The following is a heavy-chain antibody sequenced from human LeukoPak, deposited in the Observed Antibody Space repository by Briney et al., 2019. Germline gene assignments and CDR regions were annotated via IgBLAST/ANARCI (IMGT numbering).Heavy chain of an antibody. J-gene: IGHJ4*02. V-gene: IGHV1-69-2*01. Sequence: ASVKVSCKASGYTFADYSMHWVQQAPGKGLEWMGRVDPKYGETIYAEKFQGRVTITADTSTATAHMELSSLRSEDTALYYCATTYDFWSAPFDYWGQGTLVTVSS. CDR1: GYTFADYS. CDR2: VDPKYGET. CDR3: ATTYDFWSAPFDY. D-gene: IGHD3-3*01.